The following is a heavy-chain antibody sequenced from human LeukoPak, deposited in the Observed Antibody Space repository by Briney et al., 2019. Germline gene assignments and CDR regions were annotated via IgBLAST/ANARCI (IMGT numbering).Heavy chain of an antibody. Sequence: PGGSLRLSCAASGFTFSSYSMNWVRQAPGKGLEWVSSISSSSSYIYYADSVKGRFTISRDNAKNSLYLQMNSLRAEDTAVYYCARDGRYRFLVGGYAPFDYWGQGTLVTVSS. CDR1: GFTFSSYS. CDR2: ISSSSSYI. J-gene: IGHJ4*02. D-gene: IGHD5-12*01. V-gene: IGHV3-21*01. CDR3: ARDGRYRFLVGGYAPFDY.